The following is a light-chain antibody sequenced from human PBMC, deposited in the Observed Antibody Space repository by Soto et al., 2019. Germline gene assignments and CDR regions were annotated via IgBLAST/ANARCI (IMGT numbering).Light chain of an antibody. CDR2: AAS. Sequence: IQLTQSPSSLSASVGDRVTITCRARQGINTYLGWYQQKPGKAPKLLIYAASTLLSGVPLRFSGSGSGTDFTLTISSLQPEDFATYYCQQRDSYPLTFGGGTKVAIK. CDR1: QGINTY. J-gene: IGKJ4*01. V-gene: IGKV1-9*01. CDR3: QQRDSYPLT.